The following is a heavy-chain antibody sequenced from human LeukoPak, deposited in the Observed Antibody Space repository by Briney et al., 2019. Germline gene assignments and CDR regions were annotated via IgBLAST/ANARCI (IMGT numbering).Heavy chain of an antibody. CDR2: ITGGGDT. V-gene: IGHV3-23*01. D-gene: IGHD3-10*01. Sequence: PGGSLRLSCAASGFTFVNSAMGWVRQAPGKGLEWVSSITGGGDTYYADSVRGRFTISRDNSRNTLYLQMHSLRAEDTDVYYCARGSTPGNGYYFDYWGQGTLVTVSS. CDR3: ARGSTPGNGYYFDY. CDR1: GFTFVNSA. J-gene: IGHJ4*02.